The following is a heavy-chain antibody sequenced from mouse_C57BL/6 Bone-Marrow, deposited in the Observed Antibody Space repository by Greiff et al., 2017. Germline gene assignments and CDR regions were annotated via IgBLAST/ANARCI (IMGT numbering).Heavy chain of an antibody. Sequence: QVQLQQSGAELVRPGASVTLSCKASGYTFTDYEMHWVKQTPVHGLEWIGAIDPETGGTAYNQKFKGKAILTADKSSSPAYMELRSLTSEDSAVYYCTRSPLNNYWFAYWGQGTLVTVSA. V-gene: IGHV1-15*01. CDR1: GYTFTDYE. D-gene: IGHD1-3*01. CDR2: IDPETGGT. J-gene: IGHJ3*01. CDR3: TRSPLNNYWFAY.